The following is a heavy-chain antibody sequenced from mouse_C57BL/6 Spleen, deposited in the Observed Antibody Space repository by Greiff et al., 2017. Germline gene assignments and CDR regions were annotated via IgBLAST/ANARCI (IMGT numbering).Heavy chain of an antibody. Sequence: QVQLQQSGAELVRPGTSVKVSCKASGYAFTNYLIEWVKQRPGQGLEWIGVINPGSGGTNYNEKFKGKATLTADKSSSTAYMQLSSLTSEDSAVYFCARFNYGSSYAFDDWGQGTTRTVSS. CDR1: GYAFTNYL. D-gene: IGHD1-1*01. V-gene: IGHV1-54*01. CDR3: ARFNYGSSYAFDD. CDR2: INPGSGGT. J-gene: IGHJ2*01.